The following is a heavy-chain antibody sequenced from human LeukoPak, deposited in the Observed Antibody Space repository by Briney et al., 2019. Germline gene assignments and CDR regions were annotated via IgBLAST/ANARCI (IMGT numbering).Heavy chain of an antibody. V-gene: IGHV3-7*01. CDR1: GFTFSSYW. D-gene: IGHD2-15*01. J-gene: IGHJ4*02. CDR2: IKQDGSEK. CDR3: SRAPKYCSGSSCSLNRFDY. Sequence: GGSLRLSCAASGFTFSSYWMSWVRQAPGKGLEWVANIKQDGSEKYYVDSVKGRFTISRDNAKNSLYLQMNSLRAEDTAVYYCSRAPKYCSGSSCSLNRFDYWGQGTLVTVSS.